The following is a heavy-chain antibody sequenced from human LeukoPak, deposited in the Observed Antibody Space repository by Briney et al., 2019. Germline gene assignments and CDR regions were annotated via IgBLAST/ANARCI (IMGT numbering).Heavy chain of an antibody. V-gene: IGHV3-7*01. CDR1: RFTLSTYW. J-gene: IGHJ4*02. CDR2: TNPDGSGK. Sequence: GGSLRLSCEASRFTLSTYWMNWVRQVPGKGLDWVANTNPDGSGKMYVDCVKGRFTIARENADNTLALQMESLRAEDTAVYYCARWGAGGNSWGQGTLVTVSS. CDR3: ARWGAGGNS. D-gene: IGHD3-16*01.